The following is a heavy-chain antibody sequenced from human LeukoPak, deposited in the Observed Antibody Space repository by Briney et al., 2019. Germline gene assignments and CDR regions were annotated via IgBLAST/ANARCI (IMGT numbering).Heavy chain of an antibody. CDR1: GGTFSSYA. Sequence: ASVKVSCKASGGTFSSYAISWVRQAPGQGLEWMGGIIPIFGTANYAQKFQGRVTITADESTSTAYMELSSLRSEDTAVYYCARTIFGVVITDYYYGMDVWGQGTTVTVSS. CDR2: IIPIFGTA. CDR3: ARTIFGVVITDYYYGMDV. D-gene: IGHD3-3*01. J-gene: IGHJ6*02. V-gene: IGHV1-69*13.